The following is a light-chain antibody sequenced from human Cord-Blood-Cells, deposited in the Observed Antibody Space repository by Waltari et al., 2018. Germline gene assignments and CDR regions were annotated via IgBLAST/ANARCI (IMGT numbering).Light chain of an antibody. CDR3: AAWDDSLSGAV. CDR1: SSNIGSNY. CDR2: RNN. V-gene: IGLV1-47*01. Sequence: QSVLTQPPSASGTPGLRVTISCSGSSSNIGSNYVYWYQQLPGTAPKLLIYRNNQRPSGVPDRFSGSKSGTSASLAIGGLRSEDEADYYCAAWDDSLSGAVFGGGTQLTVL. J-gene: IGLJ7*01.